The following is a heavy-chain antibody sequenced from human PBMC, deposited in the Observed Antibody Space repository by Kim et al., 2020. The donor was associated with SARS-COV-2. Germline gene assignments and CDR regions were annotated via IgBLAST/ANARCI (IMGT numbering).Heavy chain of an antibody. CDR3: TREIDPYDILTGYLHDAFDI. J-gene: IGHJ3*02. CDR1: GFTFGDYA. CDR2: IRSKAYGGTT. Sequence: GGSLRLSCTASGFTFGDYAMSWFRQAPGKGLEWVGFIRSKAYGGTTEYAASVKGRFTISRDDSKSIAYLQMNSLKTEDTAVYYCTREIDPYDILTGYLHDAFDIWGQGTMVTVSS. V-gene: IGHV3-49*03. D-gene: IGHD3-9*01.